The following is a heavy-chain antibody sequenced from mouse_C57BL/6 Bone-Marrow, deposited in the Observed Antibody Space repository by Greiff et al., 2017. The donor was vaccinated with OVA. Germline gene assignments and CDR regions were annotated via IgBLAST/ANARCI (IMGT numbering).Heavy chain of an antibody. CDR2: IDPNSGGT. CDR1: GYTFTSYW. V-gene: IGHV1-72*01. D-gene: IGHD1-1*01. CDR3: ARSAGSSYDWYCDV. J-gene: IGHJ1*03. Sequence: QVQLKQSGAELVKPGASVKLSCKASGYTFTSYWMHWVKQRPGRGLEWIGRIDPNSGGTKYNEKFKSKATLTVDKPSSTAYMQLSSLTSEDSAVYDCARSAGSSYDWYCDVWGTGTAVTVSS.